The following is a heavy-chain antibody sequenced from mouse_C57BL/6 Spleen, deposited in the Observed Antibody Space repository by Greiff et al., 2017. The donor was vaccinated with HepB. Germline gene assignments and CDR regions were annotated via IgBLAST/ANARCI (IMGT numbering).Heavy chain of an antibody. CDR1: GYTFTDYV. CDR2: IDPETGGT. Sequence: VQLQQSGAELVRPGASVTLSCKASGYTFTDYVMHWVKQTPVHGLEWIGAIDPETGGTAYNQKFKGKAILTADKSSSTAYMELRSLTSEDSAVYYCTYYGSSPWFAYWGQGTLVTVSA. CDR3: TYYGSSPWFAY. V-gene: IGHV1-15*01. J-gene: IGHJ3*01. D-gene: IGHD1-1*01.